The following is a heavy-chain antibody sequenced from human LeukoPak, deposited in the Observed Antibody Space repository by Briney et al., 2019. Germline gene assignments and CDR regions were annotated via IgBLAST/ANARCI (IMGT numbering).Heavy chain of an antibody. CDR1: GFTFTYFG. Sequence: GGSLRLSCAASGFTFTYFGMHWVRQAPGKGLEWVAFIRFDGGDKFYADSVKGRFTISRDNSNNILYLQMNKLRAEDTAVYYCAKQWLVPSALDYWGQGTLVTVSS. CDR3: AKQWLVPSALDY. V-gene: IGHV3-30*02. CDR2: IRFDGGDK. D-gene: IGHD6-19*01. J-gene: IGHJ4*02.